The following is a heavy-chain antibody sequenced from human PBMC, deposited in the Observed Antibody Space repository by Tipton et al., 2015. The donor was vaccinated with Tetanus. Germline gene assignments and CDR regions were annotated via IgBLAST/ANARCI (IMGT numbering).Heavy chain of an antibody. CDR3: ARDRRSYIASAGYGMGV. CDR2: ISGSSSNI. Sequence: ALRLSCVASGFSFSSYSVNWVRQAPGRGLEWLSFISGSSSNIYYADSVKGRFTISRDNAKNSVYLQMSSLRDEDTAIYYCARDRRSYIASAGYGMGVCGQGSTVSVSS. D-gene: IGHD6-13*01. V-gene: IGHV3-48*02. J-gene: IGHJ6*02. CDR1: GFSFSSYS.